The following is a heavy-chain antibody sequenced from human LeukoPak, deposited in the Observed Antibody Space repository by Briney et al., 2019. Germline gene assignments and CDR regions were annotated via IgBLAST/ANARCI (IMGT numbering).Heavy chain of an antibody. V-gene: IGHV3-9*01. CDR1: GSTFDDYA. D-gene: IGHD3-10*01. J-gene: IGHJ6*02. CDR2: ISWNSGGR. CDR3: AKANGLRGPTYYGMDV. Sequence: GGSLRLSCAASGSTFDDYAMHWVRQAPGKGLEWVSGISWNSGGRGYADSVKGRFTISRDNAKNSLYLQMNSLRAEDTALYHCAKANGLRGPTYYGMDVWGQGTTVTVSS.